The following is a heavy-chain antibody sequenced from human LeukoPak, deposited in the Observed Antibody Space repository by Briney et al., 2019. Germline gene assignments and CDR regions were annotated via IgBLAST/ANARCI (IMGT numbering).Heavy chain of an antibody. CDR1: GFTFSSYA. CDR3: ARLPTFYYDSSGYHYDY. Sequence: GGSLRLSCAASGFTFSSYAMSWVRQAPGKGLEWVSAISGSGGSTYYADSVKGRFTISRDNSKNTLYLQMNSLRAEDTAVYFCARLPTFYYDSSGYHYDYWGQGTLVTVSS. CDR2: ISGSGGST. J-gene: IGHJ4*02. D-gene: IGHD3-22*01. V-gene: IGHV3-23*01.